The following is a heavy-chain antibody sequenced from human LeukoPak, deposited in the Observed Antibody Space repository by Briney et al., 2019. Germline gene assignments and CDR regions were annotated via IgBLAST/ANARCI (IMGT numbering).Heavy chain of an antibody. CDR3: ARADRLRGGPYLIGP. CDR2: INPNSGGT. CDR1: GYSFTDYY. J-gene: IGHJ5*02. V-gene: IGHV1-2*02. Sequence: ASVKVSCKTSGYSFTDYYMHWVRQAPGQGLEWMGWINPNSGGTSSAQKFQGRVTMTRDTSITTVYMEVSWLTSDDTAIYYCARADRLRGGPYLIGPWGQGTLVTVSS. D-gene: IGHD2-21*01.